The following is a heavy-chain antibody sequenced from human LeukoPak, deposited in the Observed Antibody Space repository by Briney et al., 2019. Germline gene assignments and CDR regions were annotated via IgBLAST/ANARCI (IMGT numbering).Heavy chain of an antibody. CDR2: ISTSDGTT. J-gene: IGHJ4*02. Sequence: PGGSLRLSCAASGFTFSSYGMSWVRQAPGKGLEWVSSISTSDGTTYFADSVKGRFTISRDNSKNTLYLQMNSLRAEDTAVYFCAKARCSSLYYFDYWGQGTLVPVSS. D-gene: IGHD6-13*01. CDR1: GFTFSSYG. CDR3: AKARCSSLYYFDY. V-gene: IGHV3-23*01.